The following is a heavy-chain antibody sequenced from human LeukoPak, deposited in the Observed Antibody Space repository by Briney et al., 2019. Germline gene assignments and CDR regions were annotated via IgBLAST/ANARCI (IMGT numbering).Heavy chain of an antibody. CDR1: GFTLDDHG. CDR3: ARDSSGSSFGTGDS. Sequence: GGSLRLSCAASGFTLDDHGMNWVRQAPGKGLEWISGISLNGGGTGYADSVKGRFTISGDNAKNSLYLQMNSLRADDTALYYCARDSSGSSFGTGDSWGQGTLVTVSS. J-gene: IGHJ4*02. D-gene: IGHD5-18*01. V-gene: IGHV3-20*04. CDR2: ISLNGGGT.